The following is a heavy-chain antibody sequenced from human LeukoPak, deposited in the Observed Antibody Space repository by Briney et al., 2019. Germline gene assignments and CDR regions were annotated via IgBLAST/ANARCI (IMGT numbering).Heavy chain of an antibody. CDR1: GFSFSSYS. V-gene: IGHV3-21*01. J-gene: IGHJ4*02. D-gene: IGHD3-16*01. CDR3: AKVPHSWGLFDS. CDR2: ISSSSSYI. Sequence: GGSLRLSCAASGFSFSSYSMNWVRQAPGKGLERVTSISSSSSYIYYADSVKGRFTIPRDNAKNSLYLQMDSLRTEDAAVYYCAKVPHSWGLFDSWGQGTLVTVSS.